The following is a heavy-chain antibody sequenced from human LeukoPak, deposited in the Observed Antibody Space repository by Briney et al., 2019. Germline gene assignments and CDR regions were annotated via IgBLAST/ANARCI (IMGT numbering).Heavy chain of an antibody. CDR1: GSSFNSYW. CDR3: ARQAGEGDYFDY. V-gene: IGHV5-51*01. D-gene: IGHD6-25*01. Sequence: GESLKISCKAFGSSFNSYWIGWVRQMPGKGLEWMGSIYPGDSDTRYSPSFQGQVTISADKSMSTAYLPWSSLRASDTAMYYCARQAGEGDYFDYWGQGTLVTVSS. J-gene: IGHJ4*02. CDR2: IYPGDSDT.